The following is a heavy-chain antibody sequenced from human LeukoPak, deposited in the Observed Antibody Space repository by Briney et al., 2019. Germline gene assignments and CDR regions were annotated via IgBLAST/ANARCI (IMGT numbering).Heavy chain of an antibody. CDR2: IYYSGNT. CDR1: GGSISSSSYN. V-gene: IGHV4-39*01. Sequence: SETLSLTCAVSGGSISSSSYNWGWIRQPPGKGLEWIGSIYYSGNTNYNPSLKSRVTISVDTSKNQFSLKSSSVTAADTALYYCARLCIKTSCYTSDYWGQGTLVTVSS. J-gene: IGHJ4*02. CDR3: ARLCIKTSCYTSDY. D-gene: IGHD2-2*02.